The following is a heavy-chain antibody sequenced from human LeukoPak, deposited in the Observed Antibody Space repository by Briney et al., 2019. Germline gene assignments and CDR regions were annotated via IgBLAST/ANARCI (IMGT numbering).Heavy chain of an antibody. CDR1: GGSLSSYY. D-gene: IGHD5-12*01. CDR3: ARVVYSGYDFRGAMDV. J-gene: IGHJ6*04. V-gene: IGHV4-59*01. CDR2: IYYTGST. Sequence: SETLSLTCTISGGSLSSYYWSWLRQPPGKGLEWIGYIYYTGSTNHNPSLKSRVTISVDTSKNQFSLKLSSVTAADTAVYYCARVVYSGYDFRGAMDVWGKGTTVTVSS.